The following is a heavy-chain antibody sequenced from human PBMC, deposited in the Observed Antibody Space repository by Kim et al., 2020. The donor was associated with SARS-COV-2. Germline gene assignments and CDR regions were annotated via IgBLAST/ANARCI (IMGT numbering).Heavy chain of an antibody. V-gene: IGHV6-1*01. CDR3: ARERVAAAGRVFDY. CDR2: TYYRSKWSN. D-gene: IGHD6-13*01. CDR1: GDRVSSNSAV. Sequence: SQTLSLTCAISGDRVSSNSAVWNWIRQSPSRGLEWLGRTYYRSKWSNDYAVSVKSRITINPDTSKNQFSLRLNSVTPEDTAVYYCARERVAAAGRVFDYWGQGTLVTVSS. J-gene: IGHJ4*02.